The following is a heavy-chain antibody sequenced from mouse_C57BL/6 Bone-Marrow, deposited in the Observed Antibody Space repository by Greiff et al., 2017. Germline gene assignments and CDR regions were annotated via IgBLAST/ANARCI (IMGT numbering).Heavy chain of an antibody. CDR3: TCYGYDVGAWFAF. Sequence: EVQRVESGTVLARPGASVKMSCKTSGYTFTSYWMHWVKQRPGQGLEWIGAIYPGNSDTSYNKKFKGKAKLTAVTSASTAYMELISLTNEDSAVFYFTCYGYDVGAWFAFWGQGTLVTVSA. V-gene: IGHV1-5*01. CDR2: IYPGNSDT. CDR1: GYTFTSYW. J-gene: IGHJ3*01. D-gene: IGHD2-2*01.